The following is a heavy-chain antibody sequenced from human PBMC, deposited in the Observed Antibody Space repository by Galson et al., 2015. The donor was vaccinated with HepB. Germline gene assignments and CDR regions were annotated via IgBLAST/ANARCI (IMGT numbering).Heavy chain of an antibody. CDR3: ARGVLLWDGPDY. CDR2: FDPEDGET. Sequence: SVKVSCKVSGYTLTELSMHWVRQAPGKGLEWMGGFDPEDGETIYAQKFQGRVTMTEDTSTDTAYMELSSLRPEDTAVYHCARGVLLWDGPDYWGQGTLVTVSS. V-gene: IGHV1-24*01. CDR1: GYTLTELS. D-gene: IGHD3-10*01. J-gene: IGHJ4*02.